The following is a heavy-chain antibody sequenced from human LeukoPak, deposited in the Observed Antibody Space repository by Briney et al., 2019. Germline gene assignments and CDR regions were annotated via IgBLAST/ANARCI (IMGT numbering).Heavy chain of an antibody. J-gene: IGHJ4*02. D-gene: IGHD5-12*01. CDR1: GFIFSSYG. Sequence: GRSLRLSCAASGFIFSSYGMYWVRQAPGKGLEWVAVISYDGTNKYFADSVKGRFTISRDNSKNTLYLQMNSLRADDTAVYYCASARALYGYSGYDEPYFDCWGQGTLVTVSS. CDR3: ASARALYGYSGYDEPYFDC. V-gene: IGHV3-30*03. CDR2: ISYDGTNK.